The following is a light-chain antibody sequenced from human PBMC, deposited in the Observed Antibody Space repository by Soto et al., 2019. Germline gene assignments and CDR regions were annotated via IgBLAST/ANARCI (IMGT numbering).Light chain of an antibody. Sequence: EIVLTQSPATLSLYPGERATLYCRASQSVSSYLAWYQQKPGQAPRLLIYDASNRATGIPARFSGSGSGTDFTLTISSLEPEDFAVYYCQQRSNWPTWTFGQGTKLEIK. CDR2: DAS. J-gene: IGKJ1*01. CDR3: QQRSNWPTWT. CDR1: QSVSSY. V-gene: IGKV3-11*01.